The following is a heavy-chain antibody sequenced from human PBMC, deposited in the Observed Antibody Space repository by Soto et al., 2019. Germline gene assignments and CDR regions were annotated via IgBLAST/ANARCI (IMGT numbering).Heavy chain of an antibody. D-gene: IGHD3-22*01. CDR1: GFTFSNAW. V-gene: IGHV3-15*01. CDR3: TTGVIVVFITTDY. J-gene: IGHJ4*02. Sequence: PGGSLRLSCAASGFTFSNAWMSWDRQAPGKGLECVGRIKSKADGGTTDYAAPVKGRFTISRDDSKNTLYLKMNSLKTEDTAVYDGTTGVIVVFITTDYWGQGTLVTVSS. CDR2: IKSKADGGTT.